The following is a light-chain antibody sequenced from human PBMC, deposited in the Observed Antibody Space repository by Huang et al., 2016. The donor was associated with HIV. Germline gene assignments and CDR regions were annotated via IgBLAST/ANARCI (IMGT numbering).Light chain of an antibody. J-gene: IGKJ2*01. CDR2: GAS. CDR1: QSVRIN. Sequence: EIVMTQSPATLSESPGERATLSCRARQSVRINLAWYQQKPGQAPRLLIYGASTRATGIPARCSGSGSGTEFTLTISSLESEDFAVYYCQQYNNWPLYTFGQGTKLEIK. CDR3: QQYNNWPLYT. V-gene: IGKV3-15*01.